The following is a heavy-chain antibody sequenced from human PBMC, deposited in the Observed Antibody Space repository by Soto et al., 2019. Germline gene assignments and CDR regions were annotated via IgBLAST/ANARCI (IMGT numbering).Heavy chain of an antibody. Sequence: EVQLLESGGGLVQPGGSLRLSCAASGFIFSSYAMSWVRQAPGKGLEWVSAISDSGDNTYYADSVKARFTISRDNSKNTLYLQMNSLRAQDTAVYYCAKKLGSSGWTYYFDYWGQGTLVTVSS. V-gene: IGHV3-23*01. D-gene: IGHD6-19*01. CDR3: AKKLGSSGWTYYFDY. CDR1: GFIFSSYA. CDR2: ISDSGDNT. J-gene: IGHJ4*02.